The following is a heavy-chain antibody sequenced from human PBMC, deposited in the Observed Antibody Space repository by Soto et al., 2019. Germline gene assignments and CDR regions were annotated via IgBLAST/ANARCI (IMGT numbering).Heavy chain of an antibody. CDR3: ARLVIRNGFDY. J-gene: IGHJ4*02. D-gene: IGHD4-4*01. CDR1: GASMSGSSYY. CDR2: FYFSGNT. Sequence: SSETLSLTCTVSGASMSGSSYYWGWIRQPPGKGLEWIASFYFSGNTYYNPSLRSRLSISVDTSKNQFSLKMNSVTAADTAVYYCARLVIRNGFDYWGQGALVTVSS. V-gene: IGHV4-39*01.